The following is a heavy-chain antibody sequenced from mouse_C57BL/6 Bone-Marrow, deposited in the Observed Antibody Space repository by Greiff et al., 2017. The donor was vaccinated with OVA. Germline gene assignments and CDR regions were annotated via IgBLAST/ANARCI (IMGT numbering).Heavy chain of an antibody. D-gene: IGHD1-1*01. Sequence: EVQLVESGGDLVKPGGSLKLSCAASGFTFSSYGMSWVRQTPDKRLEWVATISSGGSYTYYPDSVKGRFTISRDNAENTLYLQMSSLKSEDTAMYYCAPGSSYNAMDYWGQGTSVTVSS. CDR1: GFTFSSYG. CDR3: APGSSYNAMDY. J-gene: IGHJ4*01. V-gene: IGHV5-6*01. CDR2: ISSGGSYT.